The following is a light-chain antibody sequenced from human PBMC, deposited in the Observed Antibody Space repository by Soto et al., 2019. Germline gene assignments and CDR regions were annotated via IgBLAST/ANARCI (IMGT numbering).Light chain of an antibody. J-gene: IGKJ1*01. CDR3: QQYGSLVT. CDR2: GTS. CDR1: QSVSSSY. Sequence: EIVLTQSPGTLSLSPGERATLSCSASQSVSSSYLAWYQHKPGRAPRLLIDGTSSRATGIPDRFSGSGSGTDFTLTISRLEPEDLAVYYCQQYGSLVTFGQGTKVDI. V-gene: IGKV3-20*01.